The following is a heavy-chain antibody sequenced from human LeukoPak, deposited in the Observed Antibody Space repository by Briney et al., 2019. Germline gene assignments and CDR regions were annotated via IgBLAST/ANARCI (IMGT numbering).Heavy chain of an antibody. Sequence: SVKVSCKASGYTFTSYDINWVRQATGQGLERMGWMNPNSGNTGYAQKFQGRVTMTRDTSISTAYMETSRLRSDDTAVYYCARLTTTVTSFDYWGQGTLVTVSS. D-gene: IGHD4-17*01. V-gene: IGHV1-8*01. J-gene: IGHJ4*02. CDR2: MNPNSGNT. CDR1: GYTFTSYD. CDR3: ARLTTTVTSFDY.